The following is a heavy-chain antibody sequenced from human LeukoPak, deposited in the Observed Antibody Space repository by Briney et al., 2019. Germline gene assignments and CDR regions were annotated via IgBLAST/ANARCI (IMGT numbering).Heavy chain of an antibody. V-gene: IGHV3-21*01. D-gene: IGHD4-17*01. CDR3: ARDGPTTVTSPDY. Sequence: PGGSLRLSCAASGFALSSYSMNWVRQAPGKGLEWVSSISSSSSYIYYADSVKGRFTIPRDNAENSLYLQMNSLRAEDTAVYYCARDGPTTVTSPDYWGQGTLVTVSS. J-gene: IGHJ4*02. CDR2: ISSSSSYI. CDR1: GFALSSYS.